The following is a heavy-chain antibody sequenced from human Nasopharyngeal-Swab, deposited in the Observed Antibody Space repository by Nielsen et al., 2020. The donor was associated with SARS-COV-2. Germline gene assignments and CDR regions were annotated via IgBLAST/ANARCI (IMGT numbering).Heavy chain of an antibody. J-gene: IGHJ2*01. V-gene: IGHV3-48*04. CDR1: GFTFSPYT. CDR3: VKDPNRHFDF. CDR2: ITSGNSV. Sequence: GGSLRLSCATSGFTFSPYTMTWVRQAPGKGLQWISYITSGNSVQYADSVRGRFTISRDNAKNTLYMQMNSLSAEDTAVYYCVKDPNRHFDFWGRGTLVIVSS.